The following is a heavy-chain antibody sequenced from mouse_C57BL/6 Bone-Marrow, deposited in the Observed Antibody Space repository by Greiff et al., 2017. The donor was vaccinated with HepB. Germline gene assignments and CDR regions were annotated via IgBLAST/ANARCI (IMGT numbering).Heavy chain of an antibody. CDR3: AREIVSWFAY. J-gene: IGHJ3*01. Sequence: QVQLQQSGAELVRPGASVKLSCKASGYTFTDYYINWVKQRSGQGLEWIARIYPGSGNTYYNEKFKSKATLTAEKSSSTAYMQLSSLTSEDSAVYFCAREIVSWFAYWGQGTLVTVSA. V-gene: IGHV1-76*01. CDR2: IYPGSGNT. D-gene: IGHD2-12*01. CDR1: GYTFTDYY.